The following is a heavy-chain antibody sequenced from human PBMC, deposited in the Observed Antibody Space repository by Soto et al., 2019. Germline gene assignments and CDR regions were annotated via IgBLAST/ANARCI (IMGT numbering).Heavy chain of an antibody. CDR3: AVSPRAEVGALDY. D-gene: IGHD1-26*01. CDR1: GGSLGTSS. V-gene: IGHV1-69*18. J-gene: IGHJ4*02. Sequence: QVHLVQSGAEVKKPVSSEKVSCKSSGGSLGTSSITPVRQAPGQGLEWLGIFIPIFGTKNNAQKFQGRVAITADESTSTAYMELSSLRFEETAVYYCAVSPRAEVGALDYWGQGTLVTVSS. CDR2: FIPIFGTK.